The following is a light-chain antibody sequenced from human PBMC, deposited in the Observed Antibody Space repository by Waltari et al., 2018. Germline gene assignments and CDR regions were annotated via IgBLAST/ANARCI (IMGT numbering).Light chain of an antibody. CDR2: GAS. Sequence: ETVLTQSPGTLSLSPGDRATLSCRASQSISSTYLAWYQQKPGQPPRLLIFGASSRATGTPYRFSGSGSGTDFTLTISRLEPEDFAVYYCQQYGTARAFGQGTKVEI. V-gene: IGKV3-20*01. CDR3: QQYGTARA. CDR1: QSISSTY. J-gene: IGKJ1*01.